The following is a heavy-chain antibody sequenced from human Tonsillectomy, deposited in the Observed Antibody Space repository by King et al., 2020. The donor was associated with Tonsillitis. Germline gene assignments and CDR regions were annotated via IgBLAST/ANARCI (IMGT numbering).Heavy chain of an antibody. CDR1: GGSFSAYY. CDR3: ARGEYDVWSGYLVYGIDV. J-gene: IGHJ6*02. CDR2: INHSGST. Sequence: VQLQQWGAGLLKPSETLSLTCAVYGGSFSAYYWNWIRQPPGKGLEWIGEINHSGSTNYNPSLKSRVPISVDTSTSQFSLKLSSVTAADTAVYYCARGEYDVWSGYLVYGIDVWGQGTTVTVSS. D-gene: IGHD3-3*01. V-gene: IGHV4-34*01.